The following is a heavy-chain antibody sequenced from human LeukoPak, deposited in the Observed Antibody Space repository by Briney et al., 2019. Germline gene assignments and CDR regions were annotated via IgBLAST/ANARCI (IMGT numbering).Heavy chain of an antibody. D-gene: IGHD5-12*01. V-gene: IGHV1-69*13. CDR3: ARGLSGYAWFDP. J-gene: IGHJ5*02. Sequence: SVKVSCKASGGTFSSYAISRVRQAPGQGLEWMGGIIPIFGTANYAQKFQGRVTITADESASTAYMELSSLRSEDTAVYYCARGLSGYAWFDPWGQGTLVTVSS. CDR1: GGTFSSYA. CDR2: IIPIFGTA.